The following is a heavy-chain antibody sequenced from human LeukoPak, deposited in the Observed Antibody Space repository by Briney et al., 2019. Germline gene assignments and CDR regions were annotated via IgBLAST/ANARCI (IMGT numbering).Heavy chain of an antibody. CDR3: ARESRADILTGYSALYY. Sequence: ASVKVSCKASGYTLTSYFIHWVRQAPGQGLEWMGIINPSGGSTSYAQKFQGRVTMTRDTSTSTVYMELSSLRSEDTAVYYCARESRADILTGYSALYYWGQGTLVTVSS. V-gene: IGHV1-46*01. J-gene: IGHJ4*02. CDR2: INPSGGST. CDR1: GYTLTSYF. D-gene: IGHD3-9*01.